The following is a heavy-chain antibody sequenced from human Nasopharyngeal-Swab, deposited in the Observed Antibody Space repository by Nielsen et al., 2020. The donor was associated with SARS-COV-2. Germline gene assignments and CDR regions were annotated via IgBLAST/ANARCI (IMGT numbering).Heavy chain of an antibody. D-gene: IGHD5-24*01. V-gene: IGHV4-34*01. CDR2: INHHERT. Sequence: SETLSLTCSVSGGSFNGFYWNWIRQAPGKGLEWIGAINHHERTNYNPSLKSRIAMLVDTSNNQVSLKVSSVSAGDTAVYYCARAGRVGDAYTGLDVWGQGTTVTVSS. J-gene: IGHJ6*02. CDR3: ARAGRVGDAYTGLDV. CDR1: GGSFNGFY.